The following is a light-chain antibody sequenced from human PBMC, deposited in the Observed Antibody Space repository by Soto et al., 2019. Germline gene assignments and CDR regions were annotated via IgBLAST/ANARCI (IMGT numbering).Light chain of an antibody. Sequence: EIVLTQSPGTLSLSPGERATLSCRASQSVSSSYLAWYQQKPGQAPRLLIYGASSRATGIPDRFSGSGSGTDCTLTISRLEPEEVAVDYCQQYGSSRTFGQGTKVEIK. CDR3: QQYGSSRT. V-gene: IGKV3-20*01. CDR2: GAS. CDR1: QSVSSSY. J-gene: IGKJ1*01.